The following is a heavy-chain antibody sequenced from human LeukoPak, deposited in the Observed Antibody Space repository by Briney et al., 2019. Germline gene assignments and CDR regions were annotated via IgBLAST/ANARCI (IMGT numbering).Heavy chain of an antibody. CDR1: GGSISSYY. CDR3: ARAAFMVRGVISFDYYYYYMDV. D-gene: IGHD3-10*01. V-gene: IGHV4-59*01. J-gene: IGHJ6*03. Sequence: PSETLSLTCTVSGGSISSYYWSWIRQPPGKGLEWIGYIYYSGSTNYNPSLKSRVTISVDTSKNQFSLKLSSVTAADTAVYYCARAAFMVRGVISFDYYYYYMDVRGKGTTVTVSS. CDR2: IYYSGST.